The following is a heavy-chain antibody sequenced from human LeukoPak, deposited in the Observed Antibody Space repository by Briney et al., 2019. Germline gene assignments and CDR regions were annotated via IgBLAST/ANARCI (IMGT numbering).Heavy chain of an antibody. D-gene: IGHD2-15*01. CDR1: GFTFSSYA. Sequence: GGSLRLSCAASGFTFSSYAMSWVRQAPGKGLEWVSAISGSGGSTYYADSVKGRFTISRDNSKNTLYLQMNSLRAEDTAVYYCAKDISGYCSGGSCFPYYFDYWGQGTLVTVSS. V-gene: IGHV3-23*01. CDR3: AKDISGYCSGGSCFPYYFDY. J-gene: IGHJ4*02. CDR2: ISGSGGST.